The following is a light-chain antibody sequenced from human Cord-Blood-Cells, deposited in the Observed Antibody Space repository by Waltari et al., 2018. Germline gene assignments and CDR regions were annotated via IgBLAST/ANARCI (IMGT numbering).Light chain of an antibody. J-gene: IGLJ3*02. CDR2: EGS. Sequence: QSALTQPASVSGSPGQSITISCTGTSSDVGSYNLVSWYQQHPGKAPKFMIYEGSKRPSGVSNRFSVSKSGNTASLTISVLQAEDEADYYCCSYAGSSTWVFGGGTKLTVL. CDR1: SSDVGSYNL. CDR3: CSYAGSSTWV. V-gene: IGLV2-23*01.